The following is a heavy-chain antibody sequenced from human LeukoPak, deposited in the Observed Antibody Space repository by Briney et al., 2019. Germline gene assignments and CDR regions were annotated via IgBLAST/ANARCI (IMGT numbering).Heavy chain of an antibody. CDR1: GFTLSRYW. CDR2: INEDGSGK. D-gene: IGHD4-17*01. CDR3: ARAVTSTEGY. J-gene: IGHJ4*02. Sequence: GGSLRPSCAASGFTLSRYWMTWVRQAPGKGLEWVASINEDGSGKHYVDSVKGRFTISRDNAQKSVYLEMNSLRAEDTAVYYCARAVTSTEGYWGQGTLVTVSS. V-gene: IGHV3-7*03.